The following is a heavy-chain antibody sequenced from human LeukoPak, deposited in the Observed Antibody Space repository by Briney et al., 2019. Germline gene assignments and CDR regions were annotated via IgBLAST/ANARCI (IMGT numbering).Heavy chain of an antibody. CDR2: ISGSGGST. Sequence: GGSLRLSCAASGFRFTSYAMIWIRQVPGKGLGWVAGISGSGGSTYYSDPVKGRFTISTDTPDNTLHLNMSSLSTDDTAVYFCAKLGAYRVYSFIDFWGQGIPVTVSS. CDR3: AKLGAYRVYSFIDF. D-gene: IGHD3-16*01. J-gene: IGHJ4*02. V-gene: IGHV3-23*01. CDR1: GFRFTSYA.